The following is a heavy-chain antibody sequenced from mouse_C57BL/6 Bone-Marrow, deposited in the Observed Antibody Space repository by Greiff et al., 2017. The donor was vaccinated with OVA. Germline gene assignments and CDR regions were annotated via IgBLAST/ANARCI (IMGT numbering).Heavy chain of an antibody. CDR3: VGTHYGSSYDRYFDV. CDR1: GYTFTSYW. V-gene: IGHV1-50*01. CDR2: IDPSDSYT. D-gene: IGHD1-1*01. Sequence: QVQLQQPGAELVKPGASVKLSCKASGYTFTSYWMQWVKQRPGQGLEWIGEIDPSDSYTNYNQKFKGKATLTVDTSSNTAYMQLSSLTTEDSAIYYCVGTHYGSSYDRYFDVWGTGTTVTVSS. J-gene: IGHJ1*03.